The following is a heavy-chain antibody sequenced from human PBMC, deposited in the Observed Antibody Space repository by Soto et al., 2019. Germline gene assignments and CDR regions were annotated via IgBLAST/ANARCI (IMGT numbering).Heavy chain of an antibody. CDR3: ATPLIRFLEWSPGAFDI. Sequence: PSETLSLTCTVSGGSISSGGYYWTWIRQHPGKGLEWIGYIYYTGSAYYNPSLKTRVTLSIDTSRNQFSLKLSSVTAADTAVYYCATPLIRFLEWSPGAFDIWGQGTMVTVSS. D-gene: IGHD3-3*01. J-gene: IGHJ3*02. CDR1: GGSISSGGYY. CDR2: IYYTGSA. V-gene: IGHV4-31*03.